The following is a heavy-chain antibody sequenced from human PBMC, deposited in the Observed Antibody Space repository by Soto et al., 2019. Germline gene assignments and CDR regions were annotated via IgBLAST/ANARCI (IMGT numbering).Heavy chain of an antibody. D-gene: IGHD5-12*01. J-gene: IGHJ4*02. CDR3: ARVGSGYDYFDY. Sequence: EVRLVESGGGLVQPGGSLRLSCAASGFRFSSYEMNWVRQAPGKGLELVSYIPSSGSTIYYADSVKGRFTISRDNAKNSLYLQMNSLRAEDTAVYYCARVGSGYDYFDYWGQGTLVTVSS. CDR1: GFRFSSYE. V-gene: IGHV3-48*03. CDR2: IPSSGSTI.